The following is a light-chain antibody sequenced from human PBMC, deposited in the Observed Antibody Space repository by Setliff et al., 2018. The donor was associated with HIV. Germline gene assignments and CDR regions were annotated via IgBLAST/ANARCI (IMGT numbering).Light chain of an antibody. Sequence: SVLPQPASVSGSPGQSITISCTGTSSDVGRYNLVSWYQQHPGKAPKLMLYQATKRPSGVSNRFSGSKSGNTASLTISGLQAEDEADYYCCSNTGSNTYVFGTGTKVTVL. V-gene: IGLV2-23*01. CDR3: CSNTGSNTYV. J-gene: IGLJ1*01. CDR2: QAT. CDR1: SSDVGRYNL.